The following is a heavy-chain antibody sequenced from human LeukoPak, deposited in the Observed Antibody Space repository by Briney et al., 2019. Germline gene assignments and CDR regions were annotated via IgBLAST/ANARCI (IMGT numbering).Heavy chain of an antibody. CDR3: ASFFIAASHEIMDV. V-gene: IGHV4-38-2*02. CDR2: IYHSGST. Sequence: PSETLSLTCTVSGYSISSGYYWGWIRQPPGKGLEWIGSIYHSGSTYYNPSLKSRVTISVDKSKNQFSLKLSSVTAADTAVYYCASFFIAASHEIMDVWGKGTTVTVSS. J-gene: IGHJ6*03. CDR1: GYSISSGYY. D-gene: IGHD6-13*01.